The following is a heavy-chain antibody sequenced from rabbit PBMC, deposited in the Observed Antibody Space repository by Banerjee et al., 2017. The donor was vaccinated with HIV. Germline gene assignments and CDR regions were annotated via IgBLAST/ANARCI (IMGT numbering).Heavy chain of an antibody. CDR2: IYNGGSGGT. D-gene: IGHD4-1*01. CDR3: AREDYGSGWGTFGL. V-gene: IGHV1S40*01. J-gene: IGHJ6*01. Sequence: QSLEESGGDLVKPGASLTLTCTASGIDFSSYYYMCWVRQAPGKGPEWIACIYNGGSGGTYYASWAKGRFTISKTSSTTVTLQMTSLTAADTATYFCAREDYGSGWGTFGLRGPGTLVTVS. CDR1: GIDFSSYYY.